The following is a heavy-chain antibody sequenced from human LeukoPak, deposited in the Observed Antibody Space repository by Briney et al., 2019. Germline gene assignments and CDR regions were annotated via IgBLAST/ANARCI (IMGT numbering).Heavy chain of an antibody. CDR2: IYHSGST. J-gene: IGHJ4*02. V-gene: IGHV4-59*12. CDR3: AGGPTRLVFCEY. CDR1: GGSISSYY. D-gene: IGHD1-26*01. Sequence: PSETLSLTCTVSGGSISSYYWSWIRQPPGKGPEWIGEIYHSGSTNYNPSLKSRVTISVDKTKNQFSLKLSSVTAADTAVYYCAGGPTRLVFCEYWGQGTLVTVSS.